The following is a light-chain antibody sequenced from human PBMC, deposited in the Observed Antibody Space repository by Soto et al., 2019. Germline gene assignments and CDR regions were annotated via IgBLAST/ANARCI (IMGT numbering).Light chain of an antibody. CDR1: QTISTY. CDR2: DAS. Sequence: DIQMTQSPSSLSASVGDRVTITCRASQTISTYLNWYQQKPGKAPKLLIYDASNLETGVPSRFSGSGSGTDFTFTISSLQPEDIATYYCQQYDNRPLTFGGGTKVEIK. CDR3: QQYDNRPLT. J-gene: IGKJ4*01. V-gene: IGKV1-33*01.